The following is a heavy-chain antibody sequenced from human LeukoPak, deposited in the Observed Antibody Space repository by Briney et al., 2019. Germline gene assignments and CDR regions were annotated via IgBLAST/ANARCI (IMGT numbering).Heavy chain of an antibody. D-gene: IGHD2-21*02. Sequence: GRSLRLSCAASGLTVSSNYMSWVRQAPGKGLEWVSVIYTDGRTFYAGSVKGRFTISRDSSRNTVYLQMNNLRVEDTAVYFCARGNYGGDSYYFDYWGRGALVTVSS. V-gene: IGHV3-53*01. CDR1: GLTVSSNY. CDR2: IYTDGRT. J-gene: IGHJ4*02. CDR3: ARGNYGGDSYYFDY.